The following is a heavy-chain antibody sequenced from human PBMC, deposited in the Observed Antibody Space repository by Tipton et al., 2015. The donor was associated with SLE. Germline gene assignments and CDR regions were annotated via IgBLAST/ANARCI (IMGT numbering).Heavy chain of an antibody. V-gene: IGHV3-15*01. D-gene: IGHD3-3*01. CDR1: GLTFSHAW. CDR2: IRNGGTT. Sequence: SLRLSCTISGLTFSHAWMTWVRQAPGKGLEWVGRIRNGGTTDYAAPVKGRFTLSRDDSINMIYLQMNSLTPEDTAVYFCAHDASAYFTFHHWGQGTMVTVSS. J-gene: IGHJ4*02. CDR3: AHDASAYFTFHH.